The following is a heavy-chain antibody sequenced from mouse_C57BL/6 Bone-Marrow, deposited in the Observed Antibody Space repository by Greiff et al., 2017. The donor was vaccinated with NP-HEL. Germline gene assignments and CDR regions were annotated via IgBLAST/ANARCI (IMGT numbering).Heavy chain of an antibody. CDR1: GYTFTSYW. Sequence: QVQLQQPGAELVRPGSSVKLSCKASGYTFTSYWMDWVKQRPGQGLEWIGNIYPSDSETHYNQKFKDKATLTVDKSSSKAYMQLSSLTSEDSAVYYCARGWDYFDYWGQGTTLTVSS. CDR2: IYPSDSET. CDR3: ARGWDYFDY. D-gene: IGHD1-1*02. J-gene: IGHJ2*01. V-gene: IGHV1-61*01.